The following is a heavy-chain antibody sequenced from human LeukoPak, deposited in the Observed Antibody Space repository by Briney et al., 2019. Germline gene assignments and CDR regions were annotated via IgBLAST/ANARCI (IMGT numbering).Heavy chain of an antibody. J-gene: IGHJ5*02. D-gene: IGHD2-2*01. V-gene: IGHV4-34*01. CDR3: ARDIVVVPAANRLESDNWFDP. CDR2: INHSGST. CDR1: GFTFSDYY. Sequence: TPGGSLRLSCAASGFTFSDYYMSWIRQPPGKGLEWIGEINHSGSTNYNPSLKSRVTISVDTSKNQFSLKLSSVTAADTAVYYCARDIVVVPAANRLESDNWFDPWGQGTLVTVSS.